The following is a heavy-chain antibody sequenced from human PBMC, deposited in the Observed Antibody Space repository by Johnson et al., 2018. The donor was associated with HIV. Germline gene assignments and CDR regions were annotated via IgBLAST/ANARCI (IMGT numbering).Heavy chain of an antibody. CDR1: RFTFSSYG. CDR3: AKDRDSYGYGGAFDI. V-gene: IGHV3-23*04. Sequence: MQLVESGGGVVQPGRSLRLSCAASRFTFSSYGMHWVRQAPGKGLEWVSALSGSGGSTYYAGSVRGRFTISRDNSKNTVYLQMNSLGAEDTALYYCAKDRDSYGYGGAFDIWGQGTMVTVSS. J-gene: IGHJ3*02. D-gene: IGHD5-18*01. CDR2: LSGSGGST.